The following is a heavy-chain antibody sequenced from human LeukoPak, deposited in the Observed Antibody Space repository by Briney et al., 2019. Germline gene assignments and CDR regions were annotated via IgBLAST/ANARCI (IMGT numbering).Heavy chain of an antibody. CDR3: ARDGAYSASNI. CDR1: GFTFSDEY. V-gene: IGHV3-11*01. J-gene: IGHJ3*02. Sequence: GGSLRLSCAASGFTFSDEYMSWIRQAPGKGLEWISCVSNSGSTIYYADSVKGRFTISRDNVKDSLYLQMNSLRVEDTAVYYCARDGAYSASNIWGQGTMVAVSS. CDR2: VSNSGSTI. D-gene: IGHD6-13*01.